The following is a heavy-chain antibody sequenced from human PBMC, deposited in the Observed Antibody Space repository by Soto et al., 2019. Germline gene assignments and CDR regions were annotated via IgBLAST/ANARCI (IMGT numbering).Heavy chain of an antibody. CDR1: GGTFSSYT. CDR3: ASLPVADVGFDI. V-gene: IGHV1-69*02. Sequence: QVQLVQSGAGVQKPGSSVKVYCKASGGTFSSYTISWVRQAPGQGLEWLGRIIPILGIAYYAQQVQGRVTITADKSTSTAYMELSSLRSEDTALYDCASLPVADVGFDIWGQGTMVPVSS. CDR2: IIPILGIA. D-gene: IGHD6-19*01. J-gene: IGHJ3*02.